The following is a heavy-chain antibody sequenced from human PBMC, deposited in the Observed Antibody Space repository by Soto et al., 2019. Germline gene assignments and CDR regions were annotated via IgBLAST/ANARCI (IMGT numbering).Heavy chain of an antibody. V-gene: IGHV2-5*02. J-gene: IGHJ3*02. CDR3: AHAYGGTSWPNDAFDR. D-gene: IGHD2-21*01. Sequence: QITLKESGPTLVKPTQSLTLTCTVSGFSLSGDGVGVGWIRQPPGKALEWLALIYWDDDQRYSTSLKTRLTITKDTSKNQVVLTLTNMDPADTATYYCAHAYGGTSWPNDAFDRWCQGRVVTVSS. CDR1: GFSLSGDGVG. CDR2: IYWDDDQ.